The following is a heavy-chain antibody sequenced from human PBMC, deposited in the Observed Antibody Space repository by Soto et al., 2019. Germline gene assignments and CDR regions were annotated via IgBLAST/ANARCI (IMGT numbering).Heavy chain of an antibody. CDR1: GYTFTSYG. J-gene: IGHJ6*02. Sequence: ASVKVSCKASGYTFTSYGISWVRQAPGQGLEWMGWISAYNGNTNYAQKLQGRVTMTTDTSTSTAYMELRSLRSDDTAVYYCARDTAAEGGSHYYYGMDVWGQGTTVTVSS. CDR3: ARDTAAEGGSHYYYGMDV. D-gene: IGHD6-13*01. CDR2: ISAYNGNT. V-gene: IGHV1-18*01.